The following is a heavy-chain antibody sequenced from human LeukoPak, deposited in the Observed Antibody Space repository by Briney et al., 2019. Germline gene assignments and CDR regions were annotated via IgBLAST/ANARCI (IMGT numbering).Heavy chain of an antibody. V-gene: IGHV4-39*01. CDR3: ARHSYGIHYYMDV. CDR2: IYHSGST. D-gene: IGHD3-9*01. CDR1: GDSIDSGRYF. Sequence: PSETLSLTCTVSGDSIDSGRYFWGWIRQPPGKGLEWIGSIYHSGSTHYNPSFKSRVTISVHTSKNQFSLKLSSVTAADTAVYYCARHSYGIHYYMDVWGKGTTVTVSS. J-gene: IGHJ6*03.